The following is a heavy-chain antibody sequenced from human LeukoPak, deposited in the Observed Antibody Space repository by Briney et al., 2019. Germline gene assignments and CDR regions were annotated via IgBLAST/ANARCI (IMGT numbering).Heavy chain of an antibody. CDR3: ARDSADTVTVDY. D-gene: IGHD4-11*01. V-gene: IGHV3-21*01. J-gene: IGHJ4*02. CDR2: ISSSSSYI. CDR1: GFTFSSYS. Sequence: GGSLRLSCAASGFTFSSYSMNWVRQAPGKGLEWDSSISSSSSYIYYADSVKGRFTISRDNAKNSLYLQMNSLRAEDTAVYYCARDSADTVTVDYWGQGTLVTVSS.